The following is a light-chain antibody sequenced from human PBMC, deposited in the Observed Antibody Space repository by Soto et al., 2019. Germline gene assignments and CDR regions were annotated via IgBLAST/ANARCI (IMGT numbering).Light chain of an antibody. J-gene: IGLJ1*01. Sequence: QSLLTQPASVSGSPGHSIIFSRPGTSSDVGGYNYVSWYQHHPGKAPKLMIFDVSNRPSGVSNRFSGSKSGNTASLTISGLQPEDEADYYCSSYTTSNTRQIVFGTGTKVTVL. CDR2: DVS. CDR1: SSDVGGYNY. CDR3: SSYTTSNTRQIV. V-gene: IGLV2-14*03.